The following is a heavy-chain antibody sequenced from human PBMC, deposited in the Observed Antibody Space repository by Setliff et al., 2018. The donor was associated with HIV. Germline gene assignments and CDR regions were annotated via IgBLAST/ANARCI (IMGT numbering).Heavy chain of an antibody. Sequence: GGSLRLSCAASGFTFSSYGMSWVRQAPERGLEWVSAISDSGDNTNYADSVKGRFTISRDNAKNSLYLQMNSLRAEDTAVYYCARTGSSWPMDAFDIWGQGTMVTVSS. CDR2: ISDSGDNT. CDR1: GFTFSSYG. V-gene: IGHV3-23*01. J-gene: IGHJ3*02. D-gene: IGHD6-13*01. CDR3: ARTGSSWPMDAFDI.